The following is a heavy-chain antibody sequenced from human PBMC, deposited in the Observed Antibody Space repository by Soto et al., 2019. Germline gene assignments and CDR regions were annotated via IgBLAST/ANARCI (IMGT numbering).Heavy chain of an antibody. D-gene: IGHD3-10*01. J-gene: IGHJ6*02. V-gene: IGHV1-8*01. Sequence: QVHLVQSGAEVKQPGASVRVSCKASGYTFTNYDITWVRQATGQGLEWMGWMNPDSENTGSPQKFQGRVTMTVNTSLNTAYMELTSLRSEDTAVYYCTRAQFEFGSYFGLDVWGQGTTVTGSS. CDR1: GYTFTNYD. CDR2: MNPDSENT. CDR3: TRAQFEFGSYFGLDV.